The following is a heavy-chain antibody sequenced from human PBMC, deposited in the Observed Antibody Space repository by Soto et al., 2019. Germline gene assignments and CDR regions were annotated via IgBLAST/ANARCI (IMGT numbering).Heavy chain of an antibody. J-gene: IGHJ5*02. CDR3: ARGSGYPWDWFAP. CDR2: ISSSSSYI. V-gene: IGHV3-21*01. Sequence: EVQLVESGGGLVKPGGSLRLSCAASGFTFSSYSMNWVRQAPGKGLEWVSSISSSSSYIYYADSVKGRFTISRDNAKNSLYLQMNSLRAEDTAVYYCARGSGYPWDWFAPWGQGTLVTVSS. D-gene: IGHD3-22*01. CDR1: GFTFSSYS.